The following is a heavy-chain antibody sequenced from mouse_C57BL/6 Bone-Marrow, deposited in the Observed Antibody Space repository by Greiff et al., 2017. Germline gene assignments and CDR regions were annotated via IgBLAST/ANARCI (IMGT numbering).Heavy chain of an antibody. CDR2: IYPRDGST. J-gene: IGHJ1*03. V-gene: IGHV1-78*01. Sequence: QVQLQQSVAELVKPGASVKISCKVSGYTFTDHTIHWMKQRPGQGLEWIGWIYPRDGSTKYNEKFKGKATLTVDTSSSTAYMELHSLTSEDSAVYFCARDYGSSYWYFDVWGTGTTVTVSS. CDR3: ARDYGSSYWYFDV. CDR1: GYTFTDHT. D-gene: IGHD1-1*01.